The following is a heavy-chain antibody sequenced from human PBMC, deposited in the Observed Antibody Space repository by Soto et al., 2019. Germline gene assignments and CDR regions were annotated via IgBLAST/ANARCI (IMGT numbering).Heavy chain of an antibody. Sequence: PGGSLRLSCTASGFTVSSNCMSWVRQAPGKGLEWVSLIYSGGSTYYADSVKGRFTISRDISQNTLYLQMNSLRAEDTAVYYCARGVTYYYNGMDVWGQGTTVTV. CDR2: IYSGGST. D-gene: IGHD2-21*02. J-gene: IGHJ6*02. CDR1: GFTVSSNC. V-gene: IGHV3-53*01. CDR3: ARGVTYYYNGMDV.